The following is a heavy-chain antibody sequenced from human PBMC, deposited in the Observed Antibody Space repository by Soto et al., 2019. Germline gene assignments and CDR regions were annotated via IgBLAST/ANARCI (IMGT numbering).Heavy chain of an antibody. J-gene: IGHJ6*02. CDR3: ARVDREDIAVVIVARPGEDGVDV. Sequence: QVQLVESGGGVVQPGRSLRLSCAASGFTFRIYAMHWVRQAPSKGLECVAVISYDGRNKFYRDSVNRRFTISRNNSKNTLWLQINSLRYEVAAVYYCARVDREDIAVVIVARPGEDGVDVWGQGTAVTVSS. V-gene: IGHV3-30*04. CDR1: GFTFRIYA. CDR2: ISYDGRNK. D-gene: IGHD2-21*01.